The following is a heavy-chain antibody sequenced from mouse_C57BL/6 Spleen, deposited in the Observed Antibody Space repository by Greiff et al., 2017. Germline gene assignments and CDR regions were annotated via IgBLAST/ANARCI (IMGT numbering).Heavy chain of an antibody. Sequence: QVQLQQSGPELVKPGASVKISCKASGYAFSSSWMNWVKQRPGKGLEWIGRIYPGDGDTNYNGKFKGKATLTADKSSSTAYMQLSSLTSEDSAVYFCAREGIYYGYWGQGTTLTVSS. CDR3: AREGIYYGY. J-gene: IGHJ2*01. CDR2: IYPGDGDT. CDR1: GYAFSSSW. V-gene: IGHV1-82*01.